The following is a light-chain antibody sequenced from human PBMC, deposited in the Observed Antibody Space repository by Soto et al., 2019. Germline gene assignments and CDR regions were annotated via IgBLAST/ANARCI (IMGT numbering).Light chain of an antibody. J-gene: IGLJ2*01. CDR1: SSDVGSYDL. CDR2: EGS. CDR3: CSYAGDSTLV. Sequence: QSALTQPASVSGSPGQSITISCTGTSSDVGSYDLVSWYQQHPGKAPKLMIYEGSKRPSGGANRFSGSKSGNTASLTISVLQAEDEADYYCCSYAGDSTLVFGGGTKLTVL. V-gene: IGLV2-23*01.